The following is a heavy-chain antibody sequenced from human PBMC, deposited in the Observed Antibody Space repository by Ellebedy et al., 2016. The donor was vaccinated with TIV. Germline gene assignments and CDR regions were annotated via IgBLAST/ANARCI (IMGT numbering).Heavy chain of an antibody. CDR1: GFTFSTYW. D-gene: IGHD6-13*01. CDR3: ARHSGTSTWYVYYFDY. J-gene: IGHJ4*02. Sequence: ESLKISCAGSGFTFSTYWMSWVRQAPGKGLEWIGSIYHSGSTYYNPSLKSRVTISVDTSKNQFSLKLSSVTAADTAVYYCARHSGTSTWYVYYFDYWGQGTLVTVSS. V-gene: IGHV4-38-2*01. CDR2: IYHSGST.